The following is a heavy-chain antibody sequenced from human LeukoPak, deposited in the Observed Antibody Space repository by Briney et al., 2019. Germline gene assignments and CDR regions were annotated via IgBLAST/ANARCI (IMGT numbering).Heavy chain of an antibody. D-gene: IGHD5-12*01. V-gene: IGHV3-64*01. J-gene: IGHJ4*02. CDR3: ARASGYDSFDY. CDR2: ISSNGGST. Sequence: PGGSLRLSCAASGFTFSSYAMHWVRQAPGKGLEYVSAISSNGGSTYYATSVKGRFTISRDNSKNTLYLQMGSLRAEDMAVYYCARASGYDSFDYWGQGTLVTVSS. CDR1: GFTFSSYA.